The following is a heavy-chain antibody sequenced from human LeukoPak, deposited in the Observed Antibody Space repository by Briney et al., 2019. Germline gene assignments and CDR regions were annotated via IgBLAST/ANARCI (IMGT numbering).Heavy chain of an antibody. J-gene: IGHJ4*02. Sequence: GGSLRLSCAALGFTFSSYGMHWVRKAPGKGLEWVPFIRYDGSNKYYADSVKGRFTISRDNSKNTLYLQMNSLRAEDTAVYYCAKDLAPLYYYDSSGVDYWGQGTLVTVSS. V-gene: IGHV3-30*02. CDR1: GFTFSSYG. CDR2: IRYDGSNK. D-gene: IGHD3-22*01. CDR3: AKDLAPLYYYDSSGVDY.